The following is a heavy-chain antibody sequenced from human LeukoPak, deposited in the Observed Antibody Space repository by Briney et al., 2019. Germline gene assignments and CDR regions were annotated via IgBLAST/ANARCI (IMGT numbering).Heavy chain of an antibody. CDR3: AKARGEQNGGSNY. CDR2: ISGSGGSI. Sequence: GCALRLSCATSGFMFSSYAMSLVRQAPGRGLECVSSISGSGGSIYYADSVKGRFTISRDNSKNTLYLQMNSLRAEDTAVYYCAKARGEQNGGSNYCGQGTQVIVSS. V-gene: IGHV3-23*01. D-gene: IGHD2-15*01. CDR1: GFMFSSYA. J-gene: IGHJ4*02.